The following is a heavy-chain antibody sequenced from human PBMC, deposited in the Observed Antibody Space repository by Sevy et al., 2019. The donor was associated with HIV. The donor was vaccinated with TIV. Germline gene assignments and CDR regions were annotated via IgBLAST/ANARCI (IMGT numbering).Heavy chain of an antibody. CDR1: GYTFTSYD. D-gene: IGHD6-19*01. CDR2: MNPNSGNT. V-gene: IGHV1-8*01. CDR3: ARAGSGWYDHYFDP. J-gene: IGHJ4*02. Sequence: ASVKVSCKASGYTFTSYDINWVRQATGQGLEWMGWMNPNSGNTGYAQKFQGRVTMTRNTSISTAYMELHSLRSEDTAMYYCARAGSGWYDHYFDPWGQGTRVTVSS.